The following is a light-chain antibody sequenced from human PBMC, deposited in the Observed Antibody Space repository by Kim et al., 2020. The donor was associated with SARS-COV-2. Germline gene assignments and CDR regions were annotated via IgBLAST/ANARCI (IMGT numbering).Light chain of an antibody. J-gene: IGKJ2*01. Sequence: AIQLTQSPSSLSASVGDRVTITCRASQGISSALARYQQKPGKAPKLLIYDASSLESGVPSRFSGSGSGTDFTLTISSLQPEDFATYYCQQFNSYPQTFGQGTKLEI. CDR1: QGISSA. V-gene: IGKV1-13*02. CDR2: DAS. CDR3: QQFNSYPQT.